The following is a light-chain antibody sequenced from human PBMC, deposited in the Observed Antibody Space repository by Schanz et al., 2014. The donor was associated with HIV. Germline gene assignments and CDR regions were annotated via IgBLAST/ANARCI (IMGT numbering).Light chain of an antibody. Sequence: QSALIQPASVSGSPGQSITISCTGTSSDIGAYNYVSWYQQHPGKAPKLMIYDVSNRPSGVSNRFSGSKSGNTASLTVSGLQAEDEADYYCCSYAGSGTLVFGGGTKLTVL. CDR2: DVS. CDR1: SSDIGAYNY. V-gene: IGLV2-14*01. J-gene: IGLJ2*01. CDR3: CSYAGSGTLV.